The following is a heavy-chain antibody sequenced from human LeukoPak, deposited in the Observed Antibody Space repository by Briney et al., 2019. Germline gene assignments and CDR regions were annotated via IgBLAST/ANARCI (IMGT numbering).Heavy chain of an antibody. CDR2: ICDSGGRT. J-gene: IGHJ4*02. CDR1: GITLSNYG. V-gene: IGHV3-23*01. CDR3: AKRGVVIRVILVGFHKEAYYFDS. Sequence: GGSLRLSCAVSGITLSNYGMSWVRQAPGKGLEWVAGICDSGGRTNYADSVKGRFTISRDNPKNSLYLRMNSLRAEDTAVYFCAKRGVVIRVILVGFHKEAYYFDSWGQGALVTVSS. D-gene: IGHD3-22*01.